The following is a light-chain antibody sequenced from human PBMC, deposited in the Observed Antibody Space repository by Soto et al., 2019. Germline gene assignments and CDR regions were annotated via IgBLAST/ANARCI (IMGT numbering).Light chain of an antibody. J-gene: IGLJ3*02. CDR1: NIGDKS. Sequence: SYELTQPPSVSVAPGQTATITCGENNIGDKSVHWYQQKPGQAPILVIRYDSDRPSGIPERFSGSISGNTATLTISRVEAGDEADFYCQVWDNSRVPRVVFGGGTKLTVL. CDR3: QVWDNSRVPRVV. V-gene: IGLV3-21*04. CDR2: YDS.